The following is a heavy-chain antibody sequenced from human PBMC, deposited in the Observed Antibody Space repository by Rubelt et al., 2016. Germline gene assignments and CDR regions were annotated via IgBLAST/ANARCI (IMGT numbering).Heavy chain of an antibody. CDR3: ARGGHRDGYNYHFDY. CDR2: VRYSGGT. D-gene: IGHD5-24*01. V-gene: IGHV4-39*07. Sequence: LQLQESGPGLVKPSETLSLTCSVSGGSISSSSYYWGWIRQAPVKGLEWIGSVRYSGGTYYNPSLKSRVTISVDTSKNQFSLKLSSLTAADTAVYYCARGGHRDGYNYHFDYWGQGTLVTVSS. J-gene: IGHJ4*02. CDR1: GGSISSSSYY.